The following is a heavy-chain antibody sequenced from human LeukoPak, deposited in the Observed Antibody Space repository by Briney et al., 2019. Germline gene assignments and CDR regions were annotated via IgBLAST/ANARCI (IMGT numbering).Heavy chain of an antibody. CDR1: GGSFSGYY. J-gene: IGHJ4*02. D-gene: IGHD6-13*01. V-gene: IGHV4-34*01. CDR3: ARGRGSSWYFDY. Sequence: KTSETLSLTCAVYGGSFSGYYWSWIRQPPGKGLEWIGEINHSGSTNYNPSLKSRVTISVDTSKNQFSLKLSSVTAADTAVYYCARGRGSSWYFDYWGQGTLVTVSS. CDR2: INHSGST.